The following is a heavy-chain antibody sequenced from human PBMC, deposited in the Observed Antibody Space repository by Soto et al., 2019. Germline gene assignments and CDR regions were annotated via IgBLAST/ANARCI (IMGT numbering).Heavy chain of an antibody. V-gene: IGHV3-23*01. J-gene: IGHJ4*02. Sequence: GGSLRLSCAASGFTFSSYAMSWVRQAPGKGLEWVSAISGSGGSTYYADSVKGRFTISRDNSKNTLYLQMNSLRAEDTDVYYCAKTAMYYDILTGYYYFDYWGQGTLVTVSS. CDR1: GFTFSSYA. CDR2: ISGSGGST. D-gene: IGHD3-9*01. CDR3: AKTAMYYDILTGYYYFDY.